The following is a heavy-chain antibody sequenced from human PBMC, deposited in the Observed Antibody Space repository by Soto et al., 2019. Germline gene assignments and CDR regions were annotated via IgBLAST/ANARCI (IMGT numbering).Heavy chain of an antibody. CDR3: ARQDYVYYFDY. D-gene: IGHD4-17*01. Sequence: SETLSLTCTVSGGSISSGNYYWSWIRQPPGKGLEWIGFISYSGSTYYSLSLKSRVTISVDTSKNQFSLNLSFVTAADTAVYYCARQDYVYYFDYWGQGTLVTVSS. CDR2: ISYSGST. J-gene: IGHJ4*02. V-gene: IGHV4-30-4*01. CDR1: GGSISSGNYY.